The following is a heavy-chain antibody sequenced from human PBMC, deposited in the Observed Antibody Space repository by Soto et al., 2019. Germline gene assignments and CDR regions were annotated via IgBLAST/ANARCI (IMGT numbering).Heavy chain of an antibody. CDR3: ARDSGGPLAAAGHWFDP. V-gene: IGHV3-64*01. Sequence: PGGSLRLSCAASGFTFSSYAMHWVRQAPGKGLEYVSAISSNGGSTYYANSVKGRFTISRDNSKNTLYLQMGSLRAEDMAVYYCARDSGGPLAAAGHWFDPWGQGTLVTVSS. D-gene: IGHD6-13*01. CDR1: GFTFSSYA. J-gene: IGHJ5*02. CDR2: ISSNGGST.